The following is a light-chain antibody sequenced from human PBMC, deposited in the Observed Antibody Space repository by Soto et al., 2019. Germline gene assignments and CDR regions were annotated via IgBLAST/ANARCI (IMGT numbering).Light chain of an antibody. CDR1: QDISNS. V-gene: IGKV1-27*01. CDR2: AAS. CDR3: QQGYSTIT. Sequence: DIQMTQSPSSLSASIGDRATITCRTSQDISNSLAWYQQKPGKAPKLLIFAASTLQSGVPSRFSGGGSGTEFTLTIRGLQPEDFATYYCQQGYSTITFGQGTRLEIK. J-gene: IGKJ5*01.